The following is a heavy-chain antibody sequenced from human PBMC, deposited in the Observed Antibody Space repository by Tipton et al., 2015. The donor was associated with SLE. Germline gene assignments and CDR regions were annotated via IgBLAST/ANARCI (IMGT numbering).Heavy chain of an antibody. CDR2: INQDGSEK. V-gene: IGHV3-7*03. D-gene: IGHD1-26*01. CDR3: ARGVVGATAYFDY. Sequence: SLRLSCAASGFSFSTYWMSWVRLAPGKGLEWVANINQDGSEKYYVDSVKGRFTISRDNSKNTLYLQINSLRAEDTAVYYCARGVVGATAYFDYWGQGTLVTVSS. CDR1: GFSFSTYW. J-gene: IGHJ4*02.